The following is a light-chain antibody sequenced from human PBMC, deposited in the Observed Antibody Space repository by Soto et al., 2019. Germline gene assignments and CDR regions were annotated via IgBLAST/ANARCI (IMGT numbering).Light chain of an antibody. CDR2: EVS. J-gene: IGLJ1*01. CDR3: SSYATITNLV. CDR1: NTYVGAYNY. Sequence: QSALTQPASVSGSPGQSITISCTGTNTYVGAYNYVSWYQQHPGKAPKLIIYEVSNRPSGVSNRFSGSKSGNTASLTISGLQADDEADYYCSSYATITNLVFGTGTKLTVL. V-gene: IGLV2-14*01.